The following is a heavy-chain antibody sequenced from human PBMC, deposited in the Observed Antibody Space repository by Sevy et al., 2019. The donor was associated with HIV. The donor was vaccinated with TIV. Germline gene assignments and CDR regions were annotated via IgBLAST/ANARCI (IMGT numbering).Heavy chain of an antibody. D-gene: IGHD6-19*01. V-gene: IGHV3-7*01. J-gene: IGHJ3*02. Sequence: GGSLRLSCAASGFTFSSYWMSWVRQAPGKGLEWVANIKQDGSEKYYVDSVKGRFTISRDNAKNSLYLQMNSLRAEDTAVYYCARDQIAVAFDAFDIWGQGTMVTVSS. CDR2: IKQDGSEK. CDR1: GFTFSSYW. CDR3: ARDQIAVAFDAFDI.